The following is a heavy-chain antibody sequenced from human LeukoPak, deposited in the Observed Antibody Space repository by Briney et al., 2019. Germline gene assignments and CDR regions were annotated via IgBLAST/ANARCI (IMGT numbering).Heavy chain of an antibody. Sequence: GGSLRLSCAASGFTLDDYAMHWVRQAPGKGLEWVSGISWNSGSIGYADSVKGRFTISRDNAKNSLYLQMNSLRAEDTAVYYCASLYSSGWRSLDYWGQGTLVTVSS. CDR1: GFTLDDYA. V-gene: IGHV3-9*01. J-gene: IGHJ4*02. CDR3: ASLYSSGWRSLDY. CDR2: ISWNSGSI. D-gene: IGHD6-19*01.